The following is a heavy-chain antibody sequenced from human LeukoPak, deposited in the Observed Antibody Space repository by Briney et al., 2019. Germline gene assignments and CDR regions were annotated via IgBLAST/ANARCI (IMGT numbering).Heavy chain of an antibody. J-gene: IGHJ4*02. Sequence: GGSLRLSCAASGFTFSSYEMNWVRQAPGKGLEWVSAISGSGGSTYYTDSVKGRFTISRDNSRRTWYLQMNSLRAEDTAVYYCARTCGGDCYGTFDYWGQGTLVTVSS. CDR1: GFTFSSYE. D-gene: IGHD2-21*02. CDR3: ARTCGGDCYGTFDY. CDR2: ISGSGGST. V-gene: IGHV3-23*01.